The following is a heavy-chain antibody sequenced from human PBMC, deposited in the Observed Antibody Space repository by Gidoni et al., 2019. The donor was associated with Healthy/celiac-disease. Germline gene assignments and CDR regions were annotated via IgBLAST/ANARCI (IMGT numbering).Heavy chain of an antibody. D-gene: IGHD6-19*01. Sequence: QVQLVASGGGVVQPGMYLGLSCAAFGFPFSSDGMHWVRQAPGKGLEWVSVIWYDGSNKDYADSVKGRFTISRDNSKNTLYLQMNSLRAEDTAVYYCARARSGWYPLDYWGQGTLVTVSS. V-gene: IGHV3-33*01. CDR1: GFPFSSDG. CDR2: IWYDGSNK. J-gene: IGHJ4*02. CDR3: ARARSGWYPLDY.